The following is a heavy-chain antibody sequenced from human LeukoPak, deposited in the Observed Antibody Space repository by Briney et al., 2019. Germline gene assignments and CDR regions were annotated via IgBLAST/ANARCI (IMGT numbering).Heavy chain of an antibody. CDR1: GGSISSYA. J-gene: IGHJ3*02. D-gene: IGHD3-10*01. Sequence: SETLSLTCSVSGGSISSYAWSWIRRPPGKGLEWIGHIYRSGGTNYNPSLKSRLTISVDSSKNQFSLKLSPVTAADTAVYYCAKNRGDARDAFDIWGQGTVVTVSA. CDR3: AKNRGDARDAFDI. CDR2: IYRSGGT. V-gene: IGHV4-59*01.